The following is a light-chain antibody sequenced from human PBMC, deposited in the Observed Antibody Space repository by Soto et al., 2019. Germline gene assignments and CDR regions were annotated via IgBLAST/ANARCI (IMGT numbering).Light chain of an antibody. J-gene: IGKJ1*01. CDR3: QQYGSSPQT. Sequence: EIVLTQSPGTLSLSPGERATLSCRANQSVRSNCLAWYQQKPGQAPRLLIYGASSRATGIPDRFSGSGSGTDFSLTISRLEPEDFAVYYCQQYGSSPQTFGQGTKVEIK. V-gene: IGKV3-20*01. CDR1: QSVRSNC. CDR2: GAS.